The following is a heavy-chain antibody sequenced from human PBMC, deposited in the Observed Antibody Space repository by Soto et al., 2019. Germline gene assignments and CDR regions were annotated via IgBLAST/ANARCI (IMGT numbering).Heavy chain of an antibody. Sequence: QVQLVQSGAEVKKPGASVKVSCKASGYSFTSYDMNWVRQVPGQGPEWMGWMNPNSADTGYAQKFQGRMTMSRDMSTSTMYMELSGLTSEDTAVYYCARGGFLEPHMDVWRRGTTVTVSS. CDR1: GYSFTSYD. CDR3: ARGGFLEPHMDV. J-gene: IGHJ6*03. CDR2: MNPNSADT. V-gene: IGHV1-8*01.